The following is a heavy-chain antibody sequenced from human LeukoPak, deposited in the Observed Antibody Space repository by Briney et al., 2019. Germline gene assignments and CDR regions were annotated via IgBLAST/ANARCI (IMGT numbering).Heavy chain of an antibody. D-gene: IGHD3-3*01. CDR1: GYTLTELS. CDR2: FDPEDGET. Sequence: ASEKVSCKVSGYTLTELSMHWVRQAPGKGLEWMGGFDPEDGETIYAQKFQGRVTMTEDTSTDTAYMELSSLRSEDTAVYYCATYDFWSGYYTHWGQGTLVTVSS. J-gene: IGHJ4*02. CDR3: ATYDFWSGYYTH. V-gene: IGHV1-24*01.